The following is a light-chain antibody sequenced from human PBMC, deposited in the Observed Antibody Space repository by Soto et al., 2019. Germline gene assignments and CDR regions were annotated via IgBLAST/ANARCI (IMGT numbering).Light chain of an antibody. J-gene: IGLJ3*02. CDR2: DVS. V-gene: IGLV2-11*01. CDR3: CSSASAYHFWV. Sequence: QSALTQPRSVSGSPGQSVTISCTGTNSDVGGYNYVSWYQQHPGKAPKVMIYDVSRRPSGVPDRFSGSKSGNTASLTISGLQAEDEADYYCCSSASAYHFWVFGGGTKLTVL. CDR1: NSDVGGYNY.